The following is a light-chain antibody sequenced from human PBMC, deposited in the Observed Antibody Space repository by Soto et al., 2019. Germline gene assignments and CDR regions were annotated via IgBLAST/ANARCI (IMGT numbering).Light chain of an antibody. CDR2: TAS. Sequence: DIQLTQSPSFLSASVGDRVTITCRATQGISTYLAWYQHKPGKAPKLLIYTASTLQSGVPSRFSGSGSGTDFTLTISSLQPEDFATYYCRQVKSYPLTFGGGTKVEIK. V-gene: IGKV1-9*01. J-gene: IGKJ4*01. CDR1: QGISTY. CDR3: RQVKSYPLT.